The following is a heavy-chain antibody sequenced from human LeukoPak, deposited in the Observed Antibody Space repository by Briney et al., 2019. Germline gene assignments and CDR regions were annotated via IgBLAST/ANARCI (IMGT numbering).Heavy chain of an antibody. CDR2: IVVGSGNT. CDR3: AQYSAGDS. J-gene: IGHJ4*02. Sequence: SVKVSCKASGFTFSSSTMQWVRQARGQRLEWIGWIVVGSGNTNYAQKFQERVTISRDMSTSTAYMELSSLTSEDTAVFYCAQYSAGDSWGQGTLVTVSS. V-gene: IGHV1-58*02. D-gene: IGHD1-26*01. CDR1: GFTFSSST.